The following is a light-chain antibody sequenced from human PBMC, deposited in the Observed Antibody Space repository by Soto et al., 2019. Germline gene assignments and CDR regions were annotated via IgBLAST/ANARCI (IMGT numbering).Light chain of an antibody. CDR3: STYTNSIAV. J-gene: IGLJ2*01. CDR2: EVR. V-gene: IGLV2-14*01. CDR1: SSDIGTYNY. Sequence: QSALTQPASVSGSPGQSITISCTGTSSDIGTYNYVSWYQQHPGKAPKLMIYEVRNRPSGVSIRFSGSKSGKTASLTISGLLAEDEAHYYCSTYTNSIAVFGGGTKLTVL.